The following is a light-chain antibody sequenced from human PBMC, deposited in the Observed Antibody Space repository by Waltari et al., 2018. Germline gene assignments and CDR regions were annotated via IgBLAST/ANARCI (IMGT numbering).Light chain of an antibody. CDR3: QHYNNWPPWT. Sequence: EIVMTQSPATLSMSPGERATLSCRASQSVSSNLAWYQQKPGQAPRLLIYGASTRATGIPARFSGSGSGTKFTLTISSLQSEDFAVYYCQHYNNWPPWTFGQGTKVQIK. CDR2: GAS. CDR1: QSVSSN. J-gene: IGKJ1*01. V-gene: IGKV3-15*01.